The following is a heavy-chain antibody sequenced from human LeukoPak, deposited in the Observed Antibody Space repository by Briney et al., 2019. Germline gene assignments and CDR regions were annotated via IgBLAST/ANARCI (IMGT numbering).Heavy chain of an antibody. J-gene: IGHJ6*03. CDR1: GYTFTGYY. D-gene: IGHD6-13*01. CDR3: ARIAAAGLTSYYYYYMDV. CDR2: INPNSGGT. V-gene: IGHV1-2*02. Sequence: ASVKVSCKASGYTFTGYYMHWVRQAPGQGLEWMGWINPNSGGTNYAQKFQGRVTMTRDTSISTAYMELSRLRSDDTAVYYCARIAAAGLTSYYYYYMDVWGKGTTVTVSS.